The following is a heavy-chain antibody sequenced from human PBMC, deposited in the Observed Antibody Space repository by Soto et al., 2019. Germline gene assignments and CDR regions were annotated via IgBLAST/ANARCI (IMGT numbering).Heavy chain of an antibody. J-gene: IGHJ6*02. CDR1: EGTFSSYA. D-gene: IGHD2-2*01. Sequence: SVKVSCKASEGTFSSYAISWVRQAPGQGLEWMGGIIPIFGTANYAQKFQGRVTITAAESRSTAYMELSSLRSEDTAVYYCAKDPGDLVPAATRHYYYYGMDVWGQGTTVTVSS. CDR2: IIPIFGTA. CDR3: AKDPGDLVPAATRHYYYYGMDV. V-gene: IGHV1-69*13.